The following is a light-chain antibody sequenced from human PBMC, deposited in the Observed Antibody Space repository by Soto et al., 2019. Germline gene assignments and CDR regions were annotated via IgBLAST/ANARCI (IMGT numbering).Light chain of an antibody. J-gene: IGKJ2*01. CDR1: QSINSE. CDR3: QQGHNWPLT. Sequence: EIVMTQSPATLSLSPGERAALSCRASQSINSELAWYQQKPGQPPRLLIYGASTRATGVPARFTGSESGSEFTLTISGRQSEYFAVYYCQQGHNWPLTFGQGTRLEI. V-gene: IGKV3-15*01. CDR2: GAS.